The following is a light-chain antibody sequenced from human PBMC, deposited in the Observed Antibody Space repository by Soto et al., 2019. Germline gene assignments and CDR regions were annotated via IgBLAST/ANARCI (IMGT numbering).Light chain of an antibody. CDR1: QSIGTS. J-gene: IGKJ3*01. CDR2: DVS. V-gene: IGKV1-5*01. CDR3: QQYNTYGTT. Sequence: DIQMTQSPSTLSASVGDRVTITCRASQSIGTSLAWYQQKAGKAPKLLMYDVSRLEIGVPSRFSGSGSGTEFPLTISSLQPDDFATYFRQQYNTYGTTFGPWTKVDIK.